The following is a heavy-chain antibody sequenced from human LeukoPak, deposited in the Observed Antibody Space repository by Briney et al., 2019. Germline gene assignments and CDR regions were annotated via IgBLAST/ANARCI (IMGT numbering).Heavy chain of an antibody. CDR3: ARGRLQSTPFY. Sequence: GGSLRLSCAASGFTVSSNYMSWVRQAPGKGLEWVSVIYSGGSTYYADSVKGRFTISRDNSKNTLYLQMNSLRAEDTAVYYCARGRLQSTPFYWGQGTLVTVSS. CDR1: GFTVSSNY. CDR2: IYSGGST. J-gene: IGHJ4*02. V-gene: IGHV3-53*01. D-gene: IGHD5-24*01.